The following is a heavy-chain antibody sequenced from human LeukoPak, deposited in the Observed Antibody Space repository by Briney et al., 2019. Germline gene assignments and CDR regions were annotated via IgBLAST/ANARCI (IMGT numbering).Heavy chain of an antibody. CDR3: ARGASGDYSYDSSGYYFDAFDL. J-gene: IGHJ3*01. CDR2: IYGRSPTV. V-gene: IGHV3-48*01. D-gene: IGHD3-22*01. Sequence: QTGGSLRLSCVASGFTFSSYGMNWVRQAPGKGLEWVSSIYGRSPTVYYADSVKGRFSISRDNAQDSLYLQMSSLRADDTAVYYCARGASGDYSYDSSGYYFDAFDLWGQGTMVTVSS. CDR1: GFTFSSYG.